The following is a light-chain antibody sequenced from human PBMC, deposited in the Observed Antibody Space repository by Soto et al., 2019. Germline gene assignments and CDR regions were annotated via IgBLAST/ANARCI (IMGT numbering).Light chain of an antibody. CDR3: ISYTSKSTWV. V-gene: IGLV2-14*01. CDR2: EVS. Sequence: QSVLTQPASVSGSPGQSITISCTGTSSDVGGYNYVSWFQQHPGIVPKLMIYEVSNRPSGVSNRFSGSKSVNTAYLTISGLQSEGEADYYCISYTSKSTWVFGGGTKVTVL. CDR1: SSDVGGYNY. J-gene: IGLJ2*01.